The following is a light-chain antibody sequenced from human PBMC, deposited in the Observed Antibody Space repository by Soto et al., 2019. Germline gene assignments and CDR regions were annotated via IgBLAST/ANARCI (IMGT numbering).Light chain of an antibody. CDR1: QGIGDT. CDR2: GAS. J-gene: IGKJ5*01. Sequence: EVVMRQSPATLSVSPGEGATLSCRASQGIGDTLAWYQHKPGQAPRLLVYGASSRATGISDRFSGSGSGTDFTLTISRLEPEDFAVYYCQHYVSPPITFGQGTRLEIK. V-gene: IGKV3-20*01. CDR3: QHYVSPPIT.